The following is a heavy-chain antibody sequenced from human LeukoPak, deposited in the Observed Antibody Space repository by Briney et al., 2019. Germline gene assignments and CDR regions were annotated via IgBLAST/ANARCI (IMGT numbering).Heavy chain of an antibody. J-gene: IGHJ5*02. CDR1: GYTFTGYY. CDR2: INPNSGGT. V-gene: IGHV1-2*02. CDR3: ARDRIRIAAPQGGNWFDP. Sequence: ASVKVSCKASGYTFTGYYMHWVRQAPGQGLEWMGWINPNSGGTNYAQKFQGRVTMTRDTSISTAYMELSRLRSDDTAVYYCARDRIRIAAPQGGNWFDPWGQGTLVTVSS. D-gene: IGHD6-6*01.